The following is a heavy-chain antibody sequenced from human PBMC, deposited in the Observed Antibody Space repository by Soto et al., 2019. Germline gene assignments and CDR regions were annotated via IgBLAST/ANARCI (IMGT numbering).Heavy chain of an antibody. D-gene: IGHD3-10*01. CDR1: GFTFSSYA. V-gene: IGHV3-30-3*01. CDR3: ARDLSRGRDYGPGNVMDV. Sequence: QVQLVESGGGVVQPGRSLRLSCAASGFTFSSYAMHWVRQAPGKGLEWVAVISYDGSNKYYADSVKGRFTISRDNSKKPLYLQMNSLRAEDTAVYYCARDLSRGRDYGPGNVMDVWGQGTTVTVSS. J-gene: IGHJ6*02. CDR2: ISYDGSNK.